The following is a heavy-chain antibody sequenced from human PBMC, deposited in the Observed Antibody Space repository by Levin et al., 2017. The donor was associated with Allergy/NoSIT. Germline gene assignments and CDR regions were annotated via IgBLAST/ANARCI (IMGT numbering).Heavy chain of an antibody. D-gene: IGHD6-6*01. Sequence: GGSLRLSCKGSGYSFTSYWIGWVRQMPGKGLEWMGIIYPGDSDTRYSPSFQGQVTISADKSISTAYLQWSSLKASDTAMYYCARRSYSSSSGWYFDLWGRGTLVTVSS. J-gene: IGHJ2*01. V-gene: IGHV5-51*01. CDR3: ARRSYSSSSGWYFDL. CDR1: GYSFTSYW. CDR2: IYPGDSDT.